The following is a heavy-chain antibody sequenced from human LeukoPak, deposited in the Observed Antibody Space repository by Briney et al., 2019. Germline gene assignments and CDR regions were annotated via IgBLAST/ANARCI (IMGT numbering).Heavy chain of an antibody. V-gene: IGHV4-59*01. CDR2: IYYSGST. CDR1: GGSISSYY. CDR3: ARSGGYDMGFDP. Sequence: SETLSLTCTVSGGSISSYYWSWIRQPPGKGLEWIGYIYYSGSTNYNPSLKSRVTISVDTSKNQFSLKLSSVTAADTAVYYCARSGGYDMGFDPWGQGTLVTVSS. J-gene: IGHJ5*02. D-gene: IGHD3-9*01.